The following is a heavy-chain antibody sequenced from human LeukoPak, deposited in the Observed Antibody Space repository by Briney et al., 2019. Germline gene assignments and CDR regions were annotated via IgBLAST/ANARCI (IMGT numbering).Heavy chain of an antibody. CDR2: INHSGST. J-gene: IGHJ4*02. CDR3: ARRALNFSYFDY. CDR1: GGSFSGYY. Sequence: PSETLSLTCAVYGGSFSGYYWSWIRQPPGKGLEWIGEINHSGSTNYNPSLKSRVTISVDTSKNQFSLKLSSVTAADTAVYYCARRALNFSYFDYWGQGTLVTVSS. V-gene: IGHV4-34*01.